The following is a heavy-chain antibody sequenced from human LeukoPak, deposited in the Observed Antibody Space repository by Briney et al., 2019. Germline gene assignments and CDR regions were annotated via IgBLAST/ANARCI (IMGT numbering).Heavy chain of an antibody. CDR2: IRYGGSNK. J-gene: IGHJ6*03. CDR1: GFTFSSYG. V-gene: IGHV3-33*06. CDR3: AKESGGGYGAYYYYMDV. D-gene: IGHD6-19*01. Sequence: GGSLRLSCAASGFTFSSYGMHWVRQAPGKGLEWGAVIRYGGSNKYYADSVKGRFTISRDNSKNTLYLQMSSLRAEDTAVYYCAKESGGGYGAYYYYMDVWGKGTTVTVSS.